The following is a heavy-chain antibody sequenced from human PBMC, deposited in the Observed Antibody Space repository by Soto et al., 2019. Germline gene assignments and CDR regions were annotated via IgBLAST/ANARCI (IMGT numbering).Heavy chain of an antibody. CDR1: GYIFTRYY. V-gene: IGHV1-46*01. J-gene: IGHJ6*02. CDR3: ARDPGITWFRTSFKPGYNMDV. CDR2: INPSGGST. Sequence: ASVKVSCKASGYIFTRYYMHWVRQAPGQGLEWMGIINPSGGSTTYAQKFRGRVIMTRDTSTSTVYMELSSLRSEDTAVYYCARDPGITWFRTSFKPGYNMDVWGQGTTVTVSS. D-gene: IGHD2-2*01.